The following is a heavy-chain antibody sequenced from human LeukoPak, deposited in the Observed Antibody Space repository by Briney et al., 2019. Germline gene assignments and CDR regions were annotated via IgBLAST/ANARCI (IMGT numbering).Heavy chain of an antibody. CDR3: AREMGMSLYPYFFDY. J-gene: IGHJ4*02. Sequence: GGSLRLSCVASEFTFSSHAMNWVRQAPGKGLEWVSSISGGGESTYYADSVKGRFTVSRDNSKNTLYLQMNSLRAEDTAVYYCAREMGMSLYPYFFDYWGQGTLVTVSS. CDR2: ISGGGEST. CDR1: EFTFSSHA. D-gene: IGHD2-2*02. V-gene: IGHV3-23*01.